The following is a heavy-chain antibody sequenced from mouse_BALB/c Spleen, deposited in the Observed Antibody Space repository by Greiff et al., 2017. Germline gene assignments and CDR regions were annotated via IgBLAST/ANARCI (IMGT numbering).Heavy chain of an antibody. CDR3: ARDYRYDDYAMDY. J-gene: IGHJ4*01. CDR1: GFNIKDNY. CDR2: IDPANGNT. V-gene: IGHV14-3*02. D-gene: IGHD2-14*01. Sequence: EVQLQQSGAELVKPGASVKLSCTASGFNIKDNYMHWVQQRPEQGLEWIGRIDPANGNTKYDPKFQGKATITADTSSNTAYLQLSSLTSEDTAVYYCARDYRYDDYAMDYWGQGTSVTVSS.